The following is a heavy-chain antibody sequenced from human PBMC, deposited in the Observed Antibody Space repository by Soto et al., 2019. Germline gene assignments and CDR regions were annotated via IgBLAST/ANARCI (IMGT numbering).Heavy chain of an antibody. CDR2: IYHSGST. J-gene: IGHJ5*02. Sequence: SETLSLTCTVSGSSIISGGYSWSWVRQPPGNGLEWIGYIYHSGSTYYNPSLKSRVTISVDRSKNQFSLKLSSVTAADTAVYYCARDSSSLGGWFDPWGQGTLVTVSS. D-gene: IGHD6-6*01. CDR3: ARDSSSLGGWFDP. V-gene: IGHV4-30-2*01. CDR1: GSSIISGGYS.